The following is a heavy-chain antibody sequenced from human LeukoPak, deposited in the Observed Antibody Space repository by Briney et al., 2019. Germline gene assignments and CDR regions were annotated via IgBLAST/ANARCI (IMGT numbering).Heavy chain of an antibody. D-gene: IGHD3-3*02. V-gene: IGHV3-9*01. Sequence: PGGSLRLSCAASGFTFSNYAMHWVRQAPGKGLEWVSSISWNSGSIGYADSVKGRFTISGDNAKNSLYLQMNSLRAEDTALYYCAKVRGLISGYVDYWGQGTLVTVSS. J-gene: IGHJ4*02. CDR1: GFTFSNYA. CDR3: AKVRGLISGYVDY. CDR2: ISWNSGSI.